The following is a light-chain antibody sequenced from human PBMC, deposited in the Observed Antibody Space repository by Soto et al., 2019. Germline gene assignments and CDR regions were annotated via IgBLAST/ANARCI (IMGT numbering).Light chain of an antibody. CDR1: QGITSY. CDR3: QQYENFPIT. J-gene: IGKJ5*01. Sequence: IQVTQSPSSLSASVGDRVTITCRASQGITSYLAWYQQKPGKAPKLLIYAASALQTGVSSRFSGSGYGTDFALTISNLQPEDFATYYCQQYENFPITFGQGTRLETK. V-gene: IGKV1-9*01. CDR2: AAS.